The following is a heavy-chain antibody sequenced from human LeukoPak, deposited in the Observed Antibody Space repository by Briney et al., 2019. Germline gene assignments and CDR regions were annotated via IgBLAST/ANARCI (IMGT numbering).Heavy chain of an antibody. V-gene: IGHV1-69*13. CDR1: GGTFSSYA. Sequence: SVKVSCKASGGTFSSYAISWVRQAPGQGLEWMGGIIPIFGTANYAQKFQGRVTITADESTSTAYMELSSLRSEDTAVYYCARALDSSGYYSLWYYGMDVWGQGTTVTVSS. J-gene: IGHJ6*02. CDR3: ARALDSSGYYSLWYYGMDV. D-gene: IGHD3-22*01. CDR2: IIPIFGTA.